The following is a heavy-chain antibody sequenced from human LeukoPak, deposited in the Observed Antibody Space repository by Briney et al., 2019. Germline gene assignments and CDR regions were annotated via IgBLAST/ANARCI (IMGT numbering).Heavy chain of an antibody. CDR2: AGWAGGTT. CDR3: AKELDTMFFDY. D-gene: IGHD3-10*02. CDR1: GFNFDRYT. V-gene: IGHV3-43*01. Sequence: GGSLRLSCATSGFNFDRYTIHWVRQAPGKGLEWVSLAGWAGGTTFYSDSVRGRFTISRDSGKNSVYLQMNSLTTDDTAFYFCAKELDTMFFDYWGQGALVTVSS. J-gene: IGHJ4*02.